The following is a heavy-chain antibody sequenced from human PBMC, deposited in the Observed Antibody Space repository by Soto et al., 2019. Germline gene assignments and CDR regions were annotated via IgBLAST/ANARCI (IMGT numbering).Heavy chain of an antibody. CDR2: IGGGDGNT. CDR1: GYTFTSNA. J-gene: IGHJ4*02. CDR3: ARGQSDGWYHDY. V-gene: IGHV1-3*01. Sequence: QVQLEQSGAEVKKPGASVKISCRTSGYTFTSNAIHWVRQAPGQRLEWMGWIGGGDGNTKYSQKVQGRVTMTIDTSATTAYMELSSLRSEDTSMYYCARGQSDGWYHDYWGQGTLVTVSS. D-gene: IGHD6-19*01.